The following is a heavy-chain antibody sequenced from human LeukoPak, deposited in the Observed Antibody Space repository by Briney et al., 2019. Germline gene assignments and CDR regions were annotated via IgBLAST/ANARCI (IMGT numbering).Heavy chain of an antibody. J-gene: IGHJ4*02. Sequence: GGSLRLSCAASGFTFSNYAMSWVRQAPGKGLEWVSSISDSGGSTYYADSVKGRFTISRDDSKNTAYLQMNRLKTEDKAVYYCTRHREIWFGGSANDYWGQGTLVTVSS. CDR2: ISDSGGST. D-gene: IGHD3-10*01. CDR3: TRHREIWFGGSANDY. V-gene: IGHV3-23*01. CDR1: GFTFSNYA.